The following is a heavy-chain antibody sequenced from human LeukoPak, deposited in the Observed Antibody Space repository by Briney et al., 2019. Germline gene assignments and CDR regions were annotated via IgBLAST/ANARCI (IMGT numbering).Heavy chain of an antibody. J-gene: IGHJ4*02. CDR1: GFTFSRYW. CDR3: LRDGDDYNFDY. D-gene: IGHD5-24*01. Sequence: GGSLRLSCAASGFTFSRYWMTWVRQAPGKGLEWVANIKEDGSENSYVESVKGRFTISRDNAKNTLYLQMYSLRAEDTAAYYCLRDGDDYNFDYWGQGSLVTVSS. CDR2: IKEDGSEN. V-gene: IGHV3-7*01.